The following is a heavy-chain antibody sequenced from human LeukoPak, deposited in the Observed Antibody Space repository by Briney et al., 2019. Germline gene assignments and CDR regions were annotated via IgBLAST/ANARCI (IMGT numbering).Heavy chain of an antibody. V-gene: IGHV1-69*13. J-gene: IGHJ4*02. CDR1: GGTFSSYA. CDR2: IIPIFGTA. CDR3: VIPPSVRGTGY. D-gene: IGHD3-10*02. Sequence: SVKVSCKASGGTFSSYAISWVRQAPGQGFEWMGGIIPIFGTANYAQKFQGRVTITADESTSTAYMELSSLRSEDTAVYYCVIPPSVRGTGYWGQGTLVTVSS.